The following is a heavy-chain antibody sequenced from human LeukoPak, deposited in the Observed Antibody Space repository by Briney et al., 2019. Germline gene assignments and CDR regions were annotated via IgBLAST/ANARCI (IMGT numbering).Heavy chain of an antibody. Sequence: GGSLRLSCTTSGFTFSTYSMSWVRQAPGKGLEWVSAINDDTPYYADSVKGRFTVSRDNSKNTLYLQMNSLRVEDTAVYYCAKEISRIAVAQRGYWGQGTLVTVSS. D-gene: IGHD6-19*01. CDR1: GFTFSTYS. CDR2: INDDTP. J-gene: IGHJ4*02. CDR3: AKEISRIAVAQRGY. V-gene: IGHV3-23*01.